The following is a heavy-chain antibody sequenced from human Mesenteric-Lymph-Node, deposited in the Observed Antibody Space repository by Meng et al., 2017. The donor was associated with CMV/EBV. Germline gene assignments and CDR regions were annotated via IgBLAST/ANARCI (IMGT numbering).Heavy chain of an antibody. D-gene: IGHD6-6*01. J-gene: IGHJ5*02. Sequence: KVSCKASGYTFTSYWIAWVRQMPGKGLECMGVIYPGDSDTKYSPSFQGQVAISADKSISTAYLQWSSLKASDTAMYYCARDRFGRIAARPWNWFDPWGQGTLVTVSS. V-gene: IGHV5-51*01. CDR3: ARDRFGRIAARPWNWFDP. CDR1: GYTFTSYW. CDR2: IYPGDSDT.